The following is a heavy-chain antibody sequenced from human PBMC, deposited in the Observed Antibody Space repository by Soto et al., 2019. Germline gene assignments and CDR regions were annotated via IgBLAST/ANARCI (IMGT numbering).Heavy chain of an antibody. Sequence: PGGSLRLSCAAYGFTFSSYGMHWVRQAPGKGLEWVAVISYDGSNKYYADSVKGRFTISRDNSKNTLYLQMNSLRAEDTAVYYCAKDGEPHDYGDPSYYYYGMDVWGQGTTVTVSS. V-gene: IGHV3-30*18. CDR3: AKDGEPHDYGDPSYYYYGMDV. J-gene: IGHJ6*02. D-gene: IGHD4-17*01. CDR1: GFTFSSYG. CDR2: ISYDGSNK.